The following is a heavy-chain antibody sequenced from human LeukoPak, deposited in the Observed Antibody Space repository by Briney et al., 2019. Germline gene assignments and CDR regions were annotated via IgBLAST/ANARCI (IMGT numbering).Heavy chain of an antibody. CDR2: IRSSGSTI. CDR3: GRDPGM. D-gene: IGHD3-10*01. CDR1: GFTFSSYE. J-gene: IGHJ4*02. Sequence: GGSLRLSCAASGFTFSSYEMNWVRQAPGKGLEWVSHIRSSGSTIYYADSVKGRFTISRDNAQKSLYLQMNSLRAEDTAVYYCGRDPGMGGQGTLVTVSS. V-gene: IGHV3-48*03.